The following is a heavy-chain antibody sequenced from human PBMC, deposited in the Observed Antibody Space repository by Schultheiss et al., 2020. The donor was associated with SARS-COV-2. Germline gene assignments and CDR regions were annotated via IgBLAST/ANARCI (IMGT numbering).Heavy chain of an antibody. CDR3: ARDPLPRGSRVPAADYFDY. CDR2: ISWNSGSI. D-gene: IGHD2-2*01. Sequence: GGSLRLSCAASGFTFDDYAMHWVRQAPGKGLEWVSGISWNSGSIGYADSVKGRFTISRDNAKNSLYLQMNSLRAEDTAVYYCARDPLPRGSRVPAADYFDYWGQGTLVTVSS. CDR1: GFTFDDYA. V-gene: IGHV3-9*01. J-gene: IGHJ4*02.